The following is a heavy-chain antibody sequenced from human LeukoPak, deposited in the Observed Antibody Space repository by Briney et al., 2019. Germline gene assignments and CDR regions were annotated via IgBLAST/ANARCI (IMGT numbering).Heavy chain of an antibody. D-gene: IGHD6-13*01. CDR2: IKSKTDGGTT. CDR3: TTHSRQLDHFDY. V-gene: IGHV3-15*01. J-gene: IGHJ4*02. CDR1: GFTFSNAW. Sequence: PGGTLRLSCAASGFTFSNAWMSWVRQAPGKGLEWVGRIKSKTDGGTTDYAAPVKGRFTISRDDSKNTLYLQMNSLKTEDTAVYYCTTHSRQLDHFDYWGQGTLVTVSS.